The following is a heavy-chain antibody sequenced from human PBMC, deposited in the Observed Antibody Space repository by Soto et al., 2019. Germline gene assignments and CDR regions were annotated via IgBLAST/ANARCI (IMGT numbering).Heavy chain of an antibody. V-gene: IGHV3-23*01. D-gene: IGHD3-22*01. Sequence: GSLMLFCASAGFTIRNYAMNLVRQARGKGLEWVSTISDSGGSTYYADSVKGRFTIFRDNSKDTVHLQMNRLRAEDTDVYYCAKDGYDNTSFHFDDWGQGTPVTVSS. CDR2: ISDSGGST. CDR3: AKDGYDNTSFHFDD. J-gene: IGHJ4*02. CDR1: GFTIRNYA.